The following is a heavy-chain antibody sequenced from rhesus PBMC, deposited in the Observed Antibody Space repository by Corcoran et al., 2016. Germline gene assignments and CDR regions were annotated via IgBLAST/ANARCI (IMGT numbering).Heavy chain of an antibody. D-gene: IGHD4-11*01. CDR3: TTDLDNYPFDY. CDR1: GGSISSSNW. J-gene: IGHJ4*01. CDR2: ISGSSGST. V-gene: IGHV4-65*01. Sequence: QVQLQESGPGLVKPSETLSLTCAVSGGSISSSNWWSWIRQPPGKGLEWIGYISGSSGSTYFNPSLKSRVTISTDTSKNQFSLKLSSVTAADTAVYYCTTDLDNYPFDYWGQGVLVTVSS.